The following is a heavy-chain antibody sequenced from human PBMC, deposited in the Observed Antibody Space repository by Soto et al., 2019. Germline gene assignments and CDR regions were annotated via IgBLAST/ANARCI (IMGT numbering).Heavy chain of an antibody. Sequence: XGSLRVSFAASGFTVRSYGMTWVRQAPGKGLEWVSFSSATGSGTYYADSVKGRFTISRDNSKNTLYLQMTSLRADDAAVYYCAKDSRAGGNYGFYSDFWGQGALVTVSS. CDR1: GFTVRSYG. J-gene: IGHJ4*02. CDR2: SSATGSGT. D-gene: IGHD1-7*01. CDR3: AKDSRAGGNYGFYSDF. V-gene: IGHV3-23*01.